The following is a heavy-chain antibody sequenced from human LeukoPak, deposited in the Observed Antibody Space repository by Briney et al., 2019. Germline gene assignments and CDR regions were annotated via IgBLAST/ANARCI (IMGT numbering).Heavy chain of an antibody. CDR2: IYSGDSDT. J-gene: IGHJ6*02. Sequence: GESLKISCKGSGYIFTSYWIGWVRQMPGKGREWMGIIYSGDSDTRYSPSFQGQVTISADKSISTAYLQWSSLKASGTARYYCARHYDIYDYYGMDVGGQGTTVTVSS. D-gene: IGHD3-9*01. CDR3: ARHYDIYDYYGMDV. CDR1: GYIFTSYW. V-gene: IGHV5-51*01.